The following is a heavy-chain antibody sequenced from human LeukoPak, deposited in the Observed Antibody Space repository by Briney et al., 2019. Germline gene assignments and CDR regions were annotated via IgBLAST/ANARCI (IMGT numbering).Heavy chain of an antibody. CDR3: ARSLDIVVVPAATSYYYYYMDV. V-gene: IGHV1-69*01. CDR2: IIPIFGTA. D-gene: IGHD2-2*03. CDR1: GGTFSSYA. Sequence: SVKVSCKASGGTFSSYAISWVRQAPGQGLEWMGGIIPIFGTANYAQKFQGRVTITADESTSTAYMELSSLRSEDTAVYYCARSLDIVVVPAATSYYYYYMDVWGKGTTVTVSS. J-gene: IGHJ6*03.